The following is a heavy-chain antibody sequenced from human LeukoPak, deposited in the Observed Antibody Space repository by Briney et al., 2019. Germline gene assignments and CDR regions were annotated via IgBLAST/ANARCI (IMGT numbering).Heavy chain of an antibody. D-gene: IGHD3-22*01. CDR2: ISSSSSTI. V-gene: IGHV3-48*02. J-gene: IGHJ4*02. Sequence: GGSLRLSCAASGFTFSSYSMNWVRQAPGKGLEWVSYISSSSSTIYYADSVKGRFTISRDNAKNSLYLQMNSLRDEDTAVYYCAREGARSQLYYYDSSGYYPYDYWGQGTLVTVSS. CDR3: AREGARSQLYYYDSSGYYPYDY. CDR1: GFTFSSYS.